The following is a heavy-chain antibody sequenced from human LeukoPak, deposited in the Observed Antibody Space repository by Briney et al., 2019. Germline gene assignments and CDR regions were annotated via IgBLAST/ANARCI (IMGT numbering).Heavy chain of an antibody. Sequence: PGGSLRLSCAASGFIFSAYGMHWVRRAPGKGLEWVAFIRYDGSNKYYADSVKGRFTISRDNSKNTLYLQMNSLRAEDTAVYYCAKDHYRYSYGQSLDYWGQGTLVTVSS. CDR1: GFIFSAYG. V-gene: IGHV3-30*02. D-gene: IGHD5-18*01. CDR3: AKDHYRYSYGQSLDY. CDR2: IRYDGSNK. J-gene: IGHJ4*02.